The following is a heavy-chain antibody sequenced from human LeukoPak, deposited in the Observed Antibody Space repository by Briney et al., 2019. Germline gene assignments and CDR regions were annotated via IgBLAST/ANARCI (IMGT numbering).Heavy chain of an antibody. V-gene: IGHV4-59*01. CDR2: IYYSGST. J-gene: IGHJ3*02. CDR1: GGSISSYY. Sequence: SETLSLTCTVSGGSISSYYWSWIRQPPGKGLEWFGYIYYSGSTNYNPSLKSRVTISVDTSKNQFSLKLSSVTAAGTAVYYCASGGSYSPPHDAFDIWGQGTMVTVSS. D-gene: IGHD1-26*01. CDR3: ASGGSYSPPHDAFDI.